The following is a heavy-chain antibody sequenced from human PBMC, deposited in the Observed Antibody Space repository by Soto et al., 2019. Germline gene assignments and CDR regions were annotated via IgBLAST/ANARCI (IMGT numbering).Heavy chain of an antibody. CDR3: ARVMEWLRFLYFDY. D-gene: IGHD5-12*01. V-gene: IGHV3-66*01. J-gene: IGHJ4*02. CDR1: GFTVSSNY. CDR2: IYSGGST. Sequence: GGSLRLSCAASGFTVSSNYMSWVRQAPGKGLEWVSVIYSGGSTYYADSVKGRFTISRDNSKNTLYLQMNSLRAEDTAVYYCARVMEWLRFLYFDYWGQGTLVTVSS.